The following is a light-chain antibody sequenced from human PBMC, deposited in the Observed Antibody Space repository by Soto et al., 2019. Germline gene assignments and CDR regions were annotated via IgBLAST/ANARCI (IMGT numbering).Light chain of an antibody. J-gene: IGLJ3*02. CDR3: QTWGTAIRV. CDR2: LNSDGTH. V-gene: IGLV4-69*01. CDR1: GRHSTYA. Sequence: QLVLTQSPSASASLGASVKLTCTLSGRHSTYAIAWHQQRPQKGPRFLMKLNSDGTHRRGDGVPDRFSGSSSGAERYLTISSLQSEDEADYYCQTWGTAIRVFGGGTKVTVL.